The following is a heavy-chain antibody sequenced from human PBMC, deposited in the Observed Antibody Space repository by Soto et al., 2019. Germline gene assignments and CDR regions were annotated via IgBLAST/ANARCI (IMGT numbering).Heavy chain of an antibody. J-gene: IGHJ6*02. D-gene: IGHD3-3*01. V-gene: IGHV1-18*04. CDR3: ARESASLAYYDFWSGYYPNYYYYGMDV. Sequence: ASVKVSCKASGYTFTSYGISWVRQAPGQGLEWMGWISAYNGNTNYAQKLQGRVTMTTDTSTSTAYMELRSLRSDDTAVYYCARESASLAYYDFWSGYYPNYYYYGMDVWGQGTTVTVYS. CDR1: GYTFTSYG. CDR2: ISAYNGNT.